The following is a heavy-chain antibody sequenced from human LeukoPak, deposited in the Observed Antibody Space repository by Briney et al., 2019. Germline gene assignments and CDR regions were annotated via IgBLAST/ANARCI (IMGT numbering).Heavy chain of an antibody. Sequence: GGSLRLSCAASGFTSSSYGMHWVRQAPGKGLEWVAFIRYDGSNKYYADSVKGRFTISRDNSKNTLYLQMNSLRAEDTAVYYCAKGGNGYSSGWYGDYWGQGTLVTVSS. J-gene: IGHJ4*02. V-gene: IGHV3-30*02. D-gene: IGHD6-19*01. CDR1: GFTSSSYG. CDR3: AKGGNGYSSGWYGDY. CDR2: IRYDGSNK.